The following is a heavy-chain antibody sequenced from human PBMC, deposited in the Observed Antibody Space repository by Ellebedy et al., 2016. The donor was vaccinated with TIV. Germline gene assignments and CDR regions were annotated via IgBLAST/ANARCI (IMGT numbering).Heavy chain of an antibody. V-gene: IGHV4-59*12. CDR1: GGSIRSYY. CDR2: IYYSGST. J-gene: IGHJ6*02. Sequence: SETLSLTCTVSGGSIRSYYWSWIRQPPGKGLEWIGYIYYSGSTNYNPSLKSRVTISVDTSKNQFSLKLSSVTAADTAVYHGARGGGGNYAPYYYYGMDVWGQGTTVTVSS. D-gene: IGHD1-7*01. CDR3: ARGGGGNYAPYYYYGMDV.